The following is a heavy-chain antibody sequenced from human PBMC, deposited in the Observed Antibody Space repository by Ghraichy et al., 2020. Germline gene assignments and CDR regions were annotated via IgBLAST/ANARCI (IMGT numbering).Heavy chain of an antibody. D-gene: IGHD2-2*01. CDR3: AKDIVVVPADYYGMAV. CDR1: GFTFDDYA. J-gene: IGHJ6*02. CDR2: ITWDGATT. Sequence: GGSLRLSCAASGFTFDDYAMHWVRQAPGKGLEWVSLITWDGATTSYADSVKGRFTISRDNNKNSLTLQMNSLRTEDTALYYCAKDIVVVPADYYGMAVWSQGSTVIVS. V-gene: IGHV3-43*02.